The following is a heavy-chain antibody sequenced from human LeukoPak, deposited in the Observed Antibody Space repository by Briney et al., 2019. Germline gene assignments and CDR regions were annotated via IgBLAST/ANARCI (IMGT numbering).Heavy chain of an antibody. CDR1: GYTFTSYD. CDR3: ARSYCSGGSCYSGGRLYYYYYYMDV. D-gene: IGHD2-15*01. J-gene: IGHJ6*03. V-gene: IGHV1-46*01. CDR2: INTSGGST. Sequence: ASVKVSCTASGYTFTSYDSNWVRQTPGQGLEWMGIINTSGGSTSYAQKFQGRVTMTRDTSTSTVYMELSSLRSEDTAVYYCARSYCSGGSCYSGGRLYYYYYYMDVWGKGTTVTISS.